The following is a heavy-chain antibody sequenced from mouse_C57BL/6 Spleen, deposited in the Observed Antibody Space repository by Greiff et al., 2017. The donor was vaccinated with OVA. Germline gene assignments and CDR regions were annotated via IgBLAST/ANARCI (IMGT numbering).Heavy chain of an antibody. J-gene: IGHJ2*01. Sequence: EVKLVESGGGLVKPGGSLKLSCAASGFTFSDYGMHWVRQAPEKGLEWVAYISSGSSTIYYADTMKGRFTISRDNAKNTLFLQMTSLRSEDTAMYYCAREGVYYDLDYWGQGTTLTVSS. CDR1: GFTFSDYG. CDR2: ISSGSSTI. D-gene: IGHD2-4*01. V-gene: IGHV5-17*01. CDR3: AREGVYYDLDY.